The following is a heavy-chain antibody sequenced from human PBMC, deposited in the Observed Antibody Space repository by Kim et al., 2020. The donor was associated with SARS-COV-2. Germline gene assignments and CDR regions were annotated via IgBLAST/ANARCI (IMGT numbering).Heavy chain of an antibody. J-gene: IGHJ4*02. Sequence: GGSLRLSCAASGFTFSNYWMTWVRQAPGKGLEWVASIKEDGSKRYYLDSVEGRFAISRDNAKNSLYLQMNSLRAEDTAVYYCVRDCQNDFFPVLTGNIQTPCCFDYWGQGTLVTVSS. CDR2: IKEDGSKR. CDR3: VRDCQNDFFPVLTGNIQTPCCFDY. CDR1: GFTFSNYW. D-gene: IGHD3-3*01. V-gene: IGHV3-7*01.